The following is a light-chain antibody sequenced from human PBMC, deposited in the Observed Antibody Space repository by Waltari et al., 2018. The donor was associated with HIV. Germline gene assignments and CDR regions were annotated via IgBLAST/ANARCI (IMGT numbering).Light chain of an antibody. Sequence: QSVLTQPPSASGTPGQRVTISCSGSSSKIGSNTVTWYQQLPGTASKLLIYSNNQRPSGVPDRFSGSKSGTSASLAISGLQSEDEADYYCAAWHDSLNGSWVFGGGTKLTVL. CDR1: SSKIGSNT. J-gene: IGLJ3*02. V-gene: IGLV1-44*01. CDR2: SNN. CDR3: AAWHDSLNGSWV.